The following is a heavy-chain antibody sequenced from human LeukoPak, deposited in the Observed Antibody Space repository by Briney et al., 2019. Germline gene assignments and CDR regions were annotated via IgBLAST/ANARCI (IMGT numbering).Heavy chain of an antibody. CDR2: IVVGSGNT. V-gene: IGHV1-58*01. D-gene: IGHD2-8*02. CDR3: AAVPNANAWYWDDAFDI. Sequence: GTSVKVSCKASGFTFTTSAVQWVRQARGQRLEWIGRIVVGSGNTDHEQKFQGRLTITRDISTSTACMELSSLTSDDTAVYYCAAVPNANAWYWDDAFDIWGQGTMVTVSS. J-gene: IGHJ3*02. CDR1: GFTFTTSA.